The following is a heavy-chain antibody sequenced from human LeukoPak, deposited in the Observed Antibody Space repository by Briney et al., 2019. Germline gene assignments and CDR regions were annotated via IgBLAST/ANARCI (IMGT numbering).Heavy chain of an antibody. J-gene: IGHJ1*01. CDR2: IWYDGSNK. Sequence: GRSLRLSCAASGFTFSSYGMHWVRQAPGKGLEWVAVIWYDGSNKYYADSVKGRFTISRDNSKNTLYLQMNSLRAEDTAVYYCAKDEGSYGPGVYFQHWGQGTLVTVSS. V-gene: IGHV3-33*06. CDR3: AKDEGSYGPGVYFQH. CDR1: GFTFSSYG. D-gene: IGHD1-26*01.